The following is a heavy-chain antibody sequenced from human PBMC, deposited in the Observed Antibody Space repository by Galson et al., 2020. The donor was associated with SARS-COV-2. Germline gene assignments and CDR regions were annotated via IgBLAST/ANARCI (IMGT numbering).Heavy chain of an antibody. Sequence: GGSLRLSCAASGFTFDDYAMHWVRHAPGKGLEWVSGISWNSGSIGYADSVKGRFTISRDNAKNSLYLQMNSLRAEDTALYSCATLADRAVTYFDLWGRGTLVTVSS. J-gene: IGHJ2*01. D-gene: IGHD4-17*01. CDR1: GFTFDDYA. CDR2: ISWNSGSI. V-gene: IGHV3-9*01. CDR3: ATLADRAVTYFDL.